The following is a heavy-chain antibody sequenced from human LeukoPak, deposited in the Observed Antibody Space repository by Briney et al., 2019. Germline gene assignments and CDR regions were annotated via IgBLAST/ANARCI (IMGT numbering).Heavy chain of an antibody. CDR3: AKDRGGFYDFWSGYNFDY. J-gene: IGHJ4*02. D-gene: IGHD3-3*01. CDR2: IRGSGEST. Sequence: GGTLRLSCAASGFTFKKYDMTWVRQAPGKGLEWVAGIRGSGESTYYSDSVKGRFTISRDNSKNTLYLQMNSLRAEDTAVYYCAKDRGGFYDFWSGYNFDYWGQGTLVTVSS. CDR1: GFTFKKYD. V-gene: IGHV3-23*01.